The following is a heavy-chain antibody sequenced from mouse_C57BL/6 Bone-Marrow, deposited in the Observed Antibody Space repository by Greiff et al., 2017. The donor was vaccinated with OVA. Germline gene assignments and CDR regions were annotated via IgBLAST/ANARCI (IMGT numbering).Heavy chain of an antibody. J-gene: IGHJ4*01. CDR2: IWSDGST. Sequence: VMLVESGPGLVAPSQSLSITCTVSGFSLTSYGVHWVRQPPGKGLEWLVVIWSDGSTTYNSALKSRLSISKDNSKSQVFLKRNSLQTDDTAMYYCARHQNYYGSGGYAMDYWGQGTSVTVSS. CDR3: ARHQNYYGSGGYAMDY. V-gene: IGHV2-6-1*01. CDR1: GFSLTSYG. D-gene: IGHD1-1*01.